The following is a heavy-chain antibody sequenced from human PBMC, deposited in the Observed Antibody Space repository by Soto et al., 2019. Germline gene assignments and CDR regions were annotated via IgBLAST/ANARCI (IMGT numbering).Heavy chain of an antibody. J-gene: IGHJ2*01. CDR3: ARGRIAARWGWYFDL. CDR1: GFTVSSNY. CDR2: IYSGGST. V-gene: IGHV3-53*01. D-gene: IGHD6-6*01. Sequence: GGSLRLSCAASGFTVSSNYMSWVRQAPGKGLEWVSVIYSGGSTYYADSVKGRFTISRDNSKNTLYLQMNSLRAEDTAVYYCARGRIAARWGWYFDLWGRGTLVTVSS.